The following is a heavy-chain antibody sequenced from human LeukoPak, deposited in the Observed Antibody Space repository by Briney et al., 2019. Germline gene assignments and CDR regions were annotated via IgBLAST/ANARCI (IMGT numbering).Heavy chain of an antibody. J-gene: IGHJ3*02. CDR2: IIPIFGTA. CDR3: ARAYCGGDCYIEADEAFDI. Sequence: ASVKVSCKASGGTFSSYAISWVRQAPGQGLEWMGGIIPIFGTANYAQKFQGRVTITADESTSTAYMELSSLRSEDTAVYYCARAYCGGDCYIEADEAFDIWGQGTMVTVSS. CDR1: GGTFSSYA. V-gene: IGHV1-69*13. D-gene: IGHD2-21*02.